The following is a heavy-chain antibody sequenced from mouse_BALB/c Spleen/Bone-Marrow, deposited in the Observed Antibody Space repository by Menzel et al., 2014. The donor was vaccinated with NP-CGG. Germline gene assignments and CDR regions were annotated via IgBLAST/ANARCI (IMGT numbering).Heavy chain of an antibody. CDR1: GFTFSSYA. V-gene: IGHV5-6-5*01. J-gene: IGHJ3*01. CDR3: ARAGTTASAWFAY. Sequence: EVHLVESGGGLVKPGGSLKLSCAASGFTFSSYAMSWVRQTPEKRLEWVASISSGGSTYYPDSVKGRFTISRDNAGNILYLQMSSLRSEDTAMYYCARAGTTASAWFAYWGQGTLVTVSA. D-gene: IGHD1-2*01. CDR2: ISSGGST.